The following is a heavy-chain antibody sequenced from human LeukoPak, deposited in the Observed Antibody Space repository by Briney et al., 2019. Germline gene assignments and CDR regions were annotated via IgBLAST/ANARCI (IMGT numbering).Heavy chain of an antibody. CDR1: GLTFSDYS. CDR2: MSSSSNTI. D-gene: IGHD1-26*01. Sequence: PGGSLRLSCAASGLTFSDYSMNWVRQAPGKGLEWISYMSSSSNTIHYADSVKGRFTISRDNAKNSLFLQMDSLRVEDTAVYYCTSGIRWELLFYFWGQGSLVIVSS. J-gene: IGHJ4*02. CDR3: TSGIRWELLFYF. V-gene: IGHV3-48*04.